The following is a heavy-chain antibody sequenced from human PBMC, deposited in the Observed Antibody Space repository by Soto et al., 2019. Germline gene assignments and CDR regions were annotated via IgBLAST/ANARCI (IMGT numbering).Heavy chain of an antibody. CDR1: GFTFSSYA. V-gene: IGHV3-64*01. CDR3: ARGSSGYWFDP. J-gene: IGHJ5*02. D-gene: IGHD3-22*01. Sequence: EVQLVESGGGLVQPGGSLRLSCAASGFTFSSYAMHWVRQAPGKGLEYVSAISSNGGSTYYANSVKGRFTISRDNSKNTLYLRMGSLRAEDMAVYYCARGSSGYWFDPWGQGTLVTVSS. CDR2: ISSNGGST.